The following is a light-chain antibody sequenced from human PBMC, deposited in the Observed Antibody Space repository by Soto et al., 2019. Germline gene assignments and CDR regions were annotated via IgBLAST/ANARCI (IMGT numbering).Light chain of an antibody. CDR3: QQYVTSPIT. CDR1: QSVSSNY. V-gene: IGKV3-20*01. Sequence: EIVLTQSPGTLSLSPGERATLSCRASQSVSSNYLAWYQQKLGQAPRLLIYGASSLDSGIPDRFSGSGSGADFTLTISRLEPEDFAVYYCQQYVTSPITFGPGTKVDIK. J-gene: IGKJ3*01. CDR2: GAS.